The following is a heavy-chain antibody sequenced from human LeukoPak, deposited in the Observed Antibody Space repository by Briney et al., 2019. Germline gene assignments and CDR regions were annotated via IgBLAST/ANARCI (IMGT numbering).Heavy chain of an antibody. J-gene: IGHJ4*02. Sequence: GGSLRLSCAASGFTFSSYWMSWVRQAPGKGLEWVANIKQDGSEKYYVDSVKGRFTISRDNAKNSLYLQMNSLRAEDTAVYYCARFALGPIAVAPYFDYWGQGTPVTVSS. D-gene: IGHD6-19*01. V-gene: IGHV3-7*01. CDR3: ARFALGPIAVAPYFDY. CDR1: GFTFSSYW. CDR2: IKQDGSEK.